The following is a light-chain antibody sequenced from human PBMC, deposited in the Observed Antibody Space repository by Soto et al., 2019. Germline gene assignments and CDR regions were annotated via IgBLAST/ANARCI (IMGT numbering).Light chain of an antibody. CDR1: RDVGSD. V-gene: IGKV1-6*01. Sequence: QMTQSPLSLSASVGEKIIITCRASRDVGSDVSWYQQKPGQAPKLVIYAASNLYTGVPSRFSGRRSGTDFTLTISHLQPDDSATYYCQQYENYWTFGQGTKVDIK. CDR2: AAS. J-gene: IGKJ1*01. CDR3: QQYENYWT.